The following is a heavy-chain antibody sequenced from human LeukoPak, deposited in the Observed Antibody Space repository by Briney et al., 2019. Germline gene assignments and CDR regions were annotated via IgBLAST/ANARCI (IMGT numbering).Heavy chain of an antibody. V-gene: IGHV3-7*01. D-gene: IGHD1-26*01. CDR1: GFTFSSYW. J-gene: IGHJ3*02. CDR2: IKQDGSEK. CDR3: ARGIVAADDAFDI. Sequence: GGSLRLSCAASGFTFSSYWMSWVRQAPGKGLEWVANIKQDGSEKYYVDSVKGRFTISRDNARSSLYLQMNSLRAEDTAVYYCARGIVAADDAFDIWGQGTMVTVSS.